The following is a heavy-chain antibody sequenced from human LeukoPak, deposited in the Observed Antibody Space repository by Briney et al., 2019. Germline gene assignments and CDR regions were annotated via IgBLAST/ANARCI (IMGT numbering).Heavy chain of an antibody. CDR1: GFTFSSHG. D-gene: IGHD6-25*01. CDR3: AKDLTGCNSD. CDR2: ITVVGGNT. V-gene: IGHV3-23*01. Sequence: GGSLKLSCEASGFTFSSHGMSWVRQAPAQGLEWVSTITVVGGNTYYADSVKGRFTISRDNSRNTLYLQMNGLRAEDTAVYCCAKDLTGCNSDWGQGTLVTVSS. J-gene: IGHJ4*02.